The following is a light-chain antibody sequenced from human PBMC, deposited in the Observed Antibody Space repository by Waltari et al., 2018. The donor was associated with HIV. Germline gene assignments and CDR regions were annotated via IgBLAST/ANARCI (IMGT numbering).Light chain of an antibody. CDR2: RNN. J-gene: IGLJ1*01. CDR3: AAWDDSLLYV. Sequence: QSVLTQPPSASGTPGQRVTISCSGSSSNIGRTSVYWYQQLPGTAPKLLIYRNNQRPSGVPDRFSGSKSGTSASLAISGVRSEDEADYYCAAWDDSLLYVFGTGTKVTVL. CDR1: SSNIGRTS. V-gene: IGLV1-47*01.